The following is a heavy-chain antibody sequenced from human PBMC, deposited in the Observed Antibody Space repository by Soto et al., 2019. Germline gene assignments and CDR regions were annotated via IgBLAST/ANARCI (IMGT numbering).Heavy chain of an antibody. V-gene: IGHV4-39*01. CDR3: ARKGGTIFGVVIIGWFDP. D-gene: IGHD3-3*01. J-gene: IGHJ5*02. Sequence: QLQLQESGPGLEKPSETLSLTCTVSGGSISSSSYYWSWIRQPPAKGLEWIGSIYYSGSTYYNPSLKSRVTISVDTSKNQFSLKLSSVTAADTAVYYCARKGGTIFGVVIIGWFDPWGQGTLVTVSS. CDR2: IYYSGST. CDR1: GGSISSSSYY.